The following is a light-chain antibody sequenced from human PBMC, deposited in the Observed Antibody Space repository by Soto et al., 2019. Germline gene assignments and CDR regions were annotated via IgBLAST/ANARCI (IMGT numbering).Light chain of an antibody. J-gene: IGKJ4*01. V-gene: IGKV1-9*01. CDR3: QQLDRYPFT. CDR2: SAS. CDR1: LGISTY. Sequence: DIQLTQSPSFLSASVGDRVTITCRASLGISTYLAWYQQKPGKVPRLLIYSASTLHSGVPSRFSGSGSGTEFTLTISSLQPEDFASYYCQQLDRYPFTFGGGTKVDIK.